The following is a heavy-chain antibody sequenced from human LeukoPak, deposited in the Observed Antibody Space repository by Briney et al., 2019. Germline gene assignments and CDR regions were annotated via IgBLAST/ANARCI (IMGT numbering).Heavy chain of an antibody. CDR2: ISSSSSYI. Sequence: GGSLRLSCAASGFTFSSLSMNWVRQAPGKGLEWVSSISSSSSYIYYADPVKGRFTISRDNAKNSLYLQMNSLRAEDTAVYYCARDWLRFGELLAFDYWGQGTLVTVSS. CDR1: GFTFSSLS. CDR3: ARDWLRFGELLAFDY. D-gene: IGHD3-10*01. J-gene: IGHJ4*02. V-gene: IGHV3-21*01.